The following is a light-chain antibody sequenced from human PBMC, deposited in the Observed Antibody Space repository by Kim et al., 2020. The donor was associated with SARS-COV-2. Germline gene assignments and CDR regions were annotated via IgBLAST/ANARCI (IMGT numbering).Light chain of an antibody. Sequence: SYELTQPPSVSVAPGKTAKIACGGDNIGTQSVHWYQQRPGQAPLLVMYHDSDRPSGIPERFSGSNSGNTATLTISRVEAGDEADYYCQVWDRSNDHYVFG. CDR2: HDS. J-gene: IGLJ1*01. CDR3: QVWDRSNDHYV. CDR1: NIGTQS. V-gene: IGLV3-21*04.